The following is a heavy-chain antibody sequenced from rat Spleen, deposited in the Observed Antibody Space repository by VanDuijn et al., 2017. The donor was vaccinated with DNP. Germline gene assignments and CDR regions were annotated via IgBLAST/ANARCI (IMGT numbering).Heavy chain of an antibody. CDR1: GFNFNDYW. D-gene: IGHD1-1*01. CDR2: INKDSSTI. J-gene: IGHJ2*01. Sequence: EVKLVESGGGLVQPGRSLKLSCAASGFNFNDYWMGWVRQAPGKGLEWIEQINKDSSTIDYAPSLKEKFTISRDNAQNTLYLQMNRLGSEDTAIYYCVRANSGDPFDYWGQGVMVTVSS. V-gene: IGHV4-2*01. CDR3: VRANSGDPFDY.